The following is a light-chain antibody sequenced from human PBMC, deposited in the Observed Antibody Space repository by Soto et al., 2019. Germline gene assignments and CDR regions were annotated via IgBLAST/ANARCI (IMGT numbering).Light chain of an antibody. CDR3: CSYAGGNTLV. CDR1: SSDVGASNY. V-gene: IGLV2-8*01. Sequence: QSALTQPPSASGSRGQSVTISCTGTSSDVGASNYVSWYQQHPGKAPKLMIYDVIKRPSGVPDRFSGSKSANTASLTVSGLQTEDEADYYCCSYAGGNTLVFGGGTKLTVL. CDR2: DVI. J-gene: IGLJ2*01.